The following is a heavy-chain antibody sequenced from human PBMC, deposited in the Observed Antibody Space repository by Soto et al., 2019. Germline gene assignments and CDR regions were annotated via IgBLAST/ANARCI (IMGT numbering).Heavy chain of an antibody. CDR1: GYTFTSYD. D-gene: IGHD3-16*01. V-gene: IGHV1-8*01. CDR2: MNPNSANT. Sequence: QVQLVQSGAEVKKPGASLKVSCKASGYTFTSYDLNWVRQATGPGLEWMGWMNPNSANTGYAQKCQGRVTMTRHTSRSTAYMALRSLRSADTAGYYFAREGVRGMEVWGPGTTVTVSS. J-gene: IGHJ6*02. CDR3: AREGVRGMEV.